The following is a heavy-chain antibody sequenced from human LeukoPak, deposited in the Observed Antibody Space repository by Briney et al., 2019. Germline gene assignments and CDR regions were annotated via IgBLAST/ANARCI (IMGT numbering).Heavy chain of an antibody. CDR1: GFTFSSYA. D-gene: IGHD5-12*01. CDR3: AKDLVGYSGYRSLDY. J-gene: IGHJ4*02. CDR2: ISGSGGST. Sequence: GGSLRLCCAASGFTFSSYAMSWVRQAPGKGLEWVSAISGSGGSTYYADSVKGRFTISRDNSKNTLYLQMNSLRAEDTAVYYCAKDLVGYSGYRSLDYWGQGTLVTVSS. V-gene: IGHV3-23*01.